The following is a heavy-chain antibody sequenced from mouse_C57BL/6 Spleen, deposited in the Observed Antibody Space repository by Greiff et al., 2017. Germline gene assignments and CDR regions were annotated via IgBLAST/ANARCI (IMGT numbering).Heavy chain of an antibody. CDR3: TREIYSYAMDY. CDR1: GFTFSSYA. CDR2: ISRGGGYT. Sequence: EVKLVESGEGLVKPGGSLKLSCAASGFTFSSYAMSWVSQTPEKRLEWVGYISRGGGYTYYADTVKGRFTISRDNARNTLYLQMSSLKSEDTAMYYCTREIYSYAMDYWGQGTTVTVSS. D-gene: IGHD2-1*01. V-gene: IGHV5-9-1*02. J-gene: IGHJ4*01.